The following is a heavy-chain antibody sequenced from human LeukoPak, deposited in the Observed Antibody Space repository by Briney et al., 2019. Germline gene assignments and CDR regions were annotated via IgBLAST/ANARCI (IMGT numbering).Heavy chain of an antibody. Sequence: GGSLRLSCAGSGFTFSHYWMSWVRQAPGKGLEWVASIRQDGSARSYVDSVKGRFTISRDSAKDSLFLQLDSLRADDTAVYYCARIGWPSNGGWYFGQWGQGTLVTVSS. CDR3: ARIGWPSNGGWYFGQ. CDR2: IRQDGSAR. J-gene: IGHJ4*02. CDR1: GFTFSHYW. D-gene: IGHD6-19*01. V-gene: IGHV3-7*01.